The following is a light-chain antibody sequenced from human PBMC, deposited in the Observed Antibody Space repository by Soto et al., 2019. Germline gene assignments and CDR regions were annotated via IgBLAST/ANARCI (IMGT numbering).Light chain of an antibody. CDR1: QSIHTY. J-gene: IGKJ5*01. Sequence: ENVLTQSPAPLSLSPGEGATLSCRASQSIHTYLAWYQQKPGQAPRLLIYDASKRATGIPARFSGSWSGTNFTLTISSLEPEDFAVYYCQQRRSWQVTLGQGTRLEIK. V-gene: IGKV3D-11*02. CDR2: DAS. CDR3: QQRRSWQVT.